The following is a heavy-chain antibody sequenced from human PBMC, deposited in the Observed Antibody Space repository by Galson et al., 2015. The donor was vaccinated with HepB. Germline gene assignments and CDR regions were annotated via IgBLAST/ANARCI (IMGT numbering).Heavy chain of an antibody. CDR1: GYTFTGYY. CDR3: ARAVYSGSYYFDY. D-gene: IGHD1-26*01. CDR2: INPNSGGT. J-gene: IGHJ4*02. V-gene: IGHV1-2*05. Sequence: SVKVSCKASGYTFTGYYMHWVRQAPGQGLEWMGRINPNSGGTNYAQKFQGRVTMTRDMSICTAYMELSRLRSDDTVVYYCARAVYSGSYYFDYWGQGTLVTVSS.